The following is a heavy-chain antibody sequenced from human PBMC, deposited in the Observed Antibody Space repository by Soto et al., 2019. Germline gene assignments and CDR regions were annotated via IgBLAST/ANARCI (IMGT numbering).Heavy chain of an antibody. V-gene: IGHV3-30*18. CDR1: GFTFSSYG. Sequence: QVQLVESGGGVVQPGRSLRLSCAASGFTFSSYGMHWVRQAPGKGLEWVAVISYDGSNKYYADSVKGRLTISRDNSKNTLYLQMNSLRAEDTAVYYCAKDLGSKEWRGAFDIWGQGTMVTVSS. CDR3: AKDLGSKEWRGAFDI. CDR2: ISYDGSNK. D-gene: IGHD3-16*01. J-gene: IGHJ3*02.